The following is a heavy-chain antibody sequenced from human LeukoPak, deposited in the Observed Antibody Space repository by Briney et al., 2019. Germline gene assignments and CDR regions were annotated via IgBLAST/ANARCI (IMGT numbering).Heavy chain of an antibody. V-gene: IGHV3-23*01. Sequence: GGSLRLSCAASGFTFSSYAMTWVRQARGRGLQWVSALSGSGISTYYADSVKGRFTISRDNSKNTLYLQMNSLRTDDTAVYYCAKRRSTVTSAWDAFDIWGQGTMVTVSS. CDR2: LSGSGIST. D-gene: IGHD4-17*01. CDR3: AKRRSTVTSAWDAFDI. J-gene: IGHJ3*02. CDR1: GFTFSSYA.